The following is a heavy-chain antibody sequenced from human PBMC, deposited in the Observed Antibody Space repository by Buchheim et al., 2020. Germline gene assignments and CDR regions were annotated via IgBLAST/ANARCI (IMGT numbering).Heavy chain of an antibody. Sequence: EVQLLESGGTLVQPGGSLRLSCEASGLPLSNYAVTWVRQTPGKGLEWVSSISGSGGSKYYSDSVKGRFTISRDNSKNTLYLQMDRLTAEDTAIYYCASPDYLLWLNFDALWGQGTL. CDR3: ASPDYLLWLNFDAL. CDR2: ISGSGGSK. J-gene: IGHJ4*02. D-gene: IGHD3-9*01. CDR1: GLPLSNYA. V-gene: IGHV3-23*01.